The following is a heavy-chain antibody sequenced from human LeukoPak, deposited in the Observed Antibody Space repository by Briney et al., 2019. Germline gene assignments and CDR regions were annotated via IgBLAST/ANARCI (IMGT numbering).Heavy chain of an antibody. Sequence: PGGSLRLSCAASGFTFSSYEMNWVRQAPGKGLEWVSYISSSGSTIYYADSVKGRFTVSRDNAKNSLYLQMNSLRAEDTAVYYCARLLPYYYDSSGYTFDYWGQGTLVTVSS. D-gene: IGHD3-22*01. CDR3: ARLLPYYYDSSGYTFDY. J-gene: IGHJ4*02. V-gene: IGHV3-48*03. CDR2: ISSSGSTI. CDR1: GFTFSSYE.